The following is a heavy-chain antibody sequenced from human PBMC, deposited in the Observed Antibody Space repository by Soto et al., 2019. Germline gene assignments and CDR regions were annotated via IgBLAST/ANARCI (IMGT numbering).Heavy chain of an antibody. CDR1: GYSLSSGYY. D-gene: IGHD1-1*01. CDR2: IYHSGST. CDR3: ARVENYYYYAMDV. Sequence: PSETLSLTCAVSGYSLSSGYYLGWIRQPPGKGLEWIGSIYHSGSTYYNPSLKSRVTISVDTSKNQFSLKLTSVTAADTAVYYCARVENYYYYAMDVWGQGTTVNVS. V-gene: IGHV4-38-2*01. J-gene: IGHJ6*02.